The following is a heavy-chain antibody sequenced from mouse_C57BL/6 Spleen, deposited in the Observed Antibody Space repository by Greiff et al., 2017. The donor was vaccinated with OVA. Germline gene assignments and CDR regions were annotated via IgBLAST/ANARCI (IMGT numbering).Heavy chain of an antibody. CDR1: GYSFTGYY. CDR3: ARSPIPFDY. V-gene: IGHV1-42*01. J-gene: IGHJ2*01. CDR2: INPSTGGT. Sequence: VQLQHSGPELVKPGASVKISCKASGYSFTGYYMNWVKQSPEKSLEWIGEINPSTGGTTYNQKFKAKATLTVDKSSSTAYMQLKSLTSEDSAVYYCARSPIPFDYWGQGTTLTVSS.